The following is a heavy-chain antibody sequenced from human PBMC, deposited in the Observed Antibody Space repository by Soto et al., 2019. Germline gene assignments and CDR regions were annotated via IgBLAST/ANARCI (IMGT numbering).Heavy chain of an antibody. CDR1: GGSFRSNA. CDR3: ARVGEYCGGACPQYFQH. CDR2: IIPIFGIA. Sequence: QVQLVQSGAEVKKPGSSVKISCKASGGSFRSNALSWVRQAPGQGLEWMGRIIPIFGIANYAQRFQGRVTITADESTGTAYMELSSLRSEDTAVYYSARVGEYCGGACPQYFQHWGQGTLVTVSS. D-gene: IGHD2-21*02. V-gene: IGHV1-69*15. J-gene: IGHJ1*01.